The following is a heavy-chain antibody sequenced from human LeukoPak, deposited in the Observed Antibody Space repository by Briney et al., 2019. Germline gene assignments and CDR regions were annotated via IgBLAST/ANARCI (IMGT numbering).Heavy chain of an antibody. J-gene: IGHJ3*02. CDR1: GFTFSDHW. V-gene: IGHV3-74*01. D-gene: IGHD3-22*01. CDR2: INGYGNTT. Sequence: QTGGSLRLSCEVSGFTFSDHWMHWIRQVPGKGLVWVSRINGYGNTTTYAGFVKGRFTISRDNAKNTLYLQMNSLRAEDTAVYYCVRIGYYSDSSGYDTTAGAFDMWGQGTMVTVSS. CDR3: VRIGYYSDSSGYDTTAGAFDM.